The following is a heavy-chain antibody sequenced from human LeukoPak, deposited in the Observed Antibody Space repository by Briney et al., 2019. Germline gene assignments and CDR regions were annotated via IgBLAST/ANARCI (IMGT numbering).Heavy chain of an antibody. CDR2: ISGNDYYI. V-gene: IGHV3-21*06. Sequence: PGGCLRLSCAASGFTFSTYTMNWVRQAPGKGLEWVSCISGNDYYIYYAASVKGRFTVSRDNAKNSLYLQMNSLTGEDTAVYYCVREDRESFDLWGQGTLVTVSS. CDR3: VREDRESFDL. CDR1: GFTFSTYT. D-gene: IGHD3-16*02. J-gene: IGHJ5*01.